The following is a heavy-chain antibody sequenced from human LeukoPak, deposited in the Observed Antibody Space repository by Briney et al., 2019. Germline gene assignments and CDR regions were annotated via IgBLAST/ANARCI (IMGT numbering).Heavy chain of an antibody. D-gene: IGHD3-3*01. Sequence: GGSLRLSCAASGFTFSNAWMSWVRQAPGKGLEWVANIKQDGSEKYYVDSVKGRFTISRDNYKNTLYMQMNSLRAEDTGVYYCAKVGFTYYDFWSGYYYDYWGQGTLVTVSS. CDR3: AKVGFTYYDFWSGYYYDY. CDR1: GFTFSNAW. V-gene: IGHV3-7*01. CDR2: IKQDGSEK. J-gene: IGHJ4*02.